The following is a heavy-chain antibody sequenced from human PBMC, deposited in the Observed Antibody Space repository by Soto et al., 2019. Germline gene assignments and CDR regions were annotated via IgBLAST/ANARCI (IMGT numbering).Heavy chain of an antibody. CDR1: GFTFSTYA. V-gene: IGHV3-64*01. J-gene: IGHJ6*01. Sequence: PGGSLRLSCAASGFTFSTYAMHWVRQAPGKGLEYVSVISSNGGSTYYANSVKGRFTISRDNSKNTLYLQMNSLRAEDTAVYYCARDFIVPAVLSYYYYGMDV. D-gene: IGHD2-2*01. CDR3: ARDFIVPAVLSYYYYGMDV. CDR2: ISSNGGST.